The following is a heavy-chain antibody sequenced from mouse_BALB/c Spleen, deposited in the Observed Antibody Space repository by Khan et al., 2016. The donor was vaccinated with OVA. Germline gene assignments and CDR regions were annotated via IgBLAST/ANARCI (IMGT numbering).Heavy chain of an antibody. V-gene: IGHV14-3*02. CDR1: GFNIKDTY. CDR2: IDPANGKT. J-gene: IGHJ4*01. Sequence: VQLQQPGAEFVKPGASVKLSCTASGFNIKDTYIHWVKQRPEQGLEWIGKIDPANGKTNYDPKFQGKATITADTSSNPAYLYLSSLTSEDTVVYYCAHSLLLYAMDYWGHGTSVTVSS. CDR3: AHSLLLYAMDY. D-gene: IGHD1-2*01.